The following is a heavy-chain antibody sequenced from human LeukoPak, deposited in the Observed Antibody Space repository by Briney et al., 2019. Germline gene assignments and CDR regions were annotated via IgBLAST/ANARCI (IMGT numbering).Heavy chain of an antibody. J-gene: IGHJ5*02. CDR2: INEDGYEK. CDR1: GFPLTTYW. Sequence: GGSLRLSCAATGFPLTTYWMSWVRQAPGKGLEWVANINEDGYEKYYVGSVKGRFTISRGNAKNSLYLHMSGLRVEDTAVYYCAKDPGDKDVDRWFDPWGQGTLVTVSS. V-gene: IGHV3-7*03. D-gene: IGHD7-27*01. CDR3: AKDPGDKDVDRWFDP.